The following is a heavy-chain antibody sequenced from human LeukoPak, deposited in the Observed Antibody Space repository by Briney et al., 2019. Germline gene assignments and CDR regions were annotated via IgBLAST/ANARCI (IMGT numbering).Heavy chain of an antibody. J-gene: IGHJ5*02. CDR3: AKLPISALPFSNPDFDP. CDR2: ITSSSSTI. V-gene: IGHV3-48*01. Sequence: GGSLRLSCAASGFTFSTYSMNWVRQAPGKGLEWVSYITSSSSTIFYADSVKGRFTISRDNAENSMYLQMNNLRVEDTAVYYCAKLPISALPFSNPDFDPWGQGTLVTVSS. CDR1: GFTFSTYS. D-gene: IGHD3-3*02.